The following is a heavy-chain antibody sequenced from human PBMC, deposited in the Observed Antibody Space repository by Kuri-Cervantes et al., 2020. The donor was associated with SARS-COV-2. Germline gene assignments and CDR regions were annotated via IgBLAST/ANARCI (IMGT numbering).Heavy chain of an antibody. V-gene: IGHV4-61*09. D-gene: IGHD3-9*01. J-gene: IGHJ6*03. CDR1: GGSISSGSYY. Sequence: SETLSLTCTVSGGSISSGSYYWSWIRQPAGKGLEWIGYIYTSGSTNYNPSLKSRVTISVDTSKNQFSLKLSSVTAADTAVYYCAREGGEEGSDYDILTGYLGAAYYYYYMDVWGKGTTVTVSS. CDR3: AREGGEEGSDYDILTGYLGAAYYYYYMDV. CDR2: IYTSGST.